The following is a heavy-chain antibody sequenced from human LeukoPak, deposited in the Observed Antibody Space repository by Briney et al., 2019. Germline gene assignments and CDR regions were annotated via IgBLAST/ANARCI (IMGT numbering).Heavy chain of an antibody. CDR1: GYTFTSYY. V-gene: IGHV1-2*06. CDR3: ARAGVWDYSDTSGYHNGAFDI. Sequence: GASVKVSCKASGYTFTSYYIHWVRQAPGQGLEWMGRINPNSGGTNYAQKFQGRVTMTRDTSISTAYMELSRLRSDDTALYYCARAGVWDYSDTSGYHNGAFDIWGQGTMVTVSS. J-gene: IGHJ3*02. D-gene: IGHD3-22*01. CDR2: INPNSGGT.